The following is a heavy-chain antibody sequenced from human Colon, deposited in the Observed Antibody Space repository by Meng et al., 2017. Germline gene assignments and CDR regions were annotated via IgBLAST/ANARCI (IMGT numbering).Heavy chain of an antibody. Sequence: EVQGVGSGGGLVQPGGSLSLSCAVSGFSVSSDFMIWVRQAPGKGLEWVSMIHSSAGTFFADSVKGRFTVSTDNSKNTLYLQMNSLRIEDTAVYHCANRFVWGLGTLVTVSS. J-gene: IGHJ4*02. CDR1: GFSVSSDF. D-gene: IGHD3-3*01. CDR2: IHSSAGT. CDR3: ANRFV. V-gene: IGHV3-66*02.